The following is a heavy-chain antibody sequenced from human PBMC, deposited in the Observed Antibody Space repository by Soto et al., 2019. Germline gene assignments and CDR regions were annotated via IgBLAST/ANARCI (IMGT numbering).Heavy chain of an antibody. D-gene: IGHD3-16*01. CDR3: VMGVRLHFDN. CDR1: GFSFSTYA. CDR2: ISGSGHKT. V-gene: IGHV3-23*01. Sequence: EVQLLESGGSLVQPGGSLRLSCAASGFSFSTYAMSWVRQAPGKGLEWVSSISGSGHKTYYADSVKGRFTISRDNSKDALFLKMNGLIAEETALYYCVMGVRLHFDNWGKGPLVTVSS. J-gene: IGHJ4*02.